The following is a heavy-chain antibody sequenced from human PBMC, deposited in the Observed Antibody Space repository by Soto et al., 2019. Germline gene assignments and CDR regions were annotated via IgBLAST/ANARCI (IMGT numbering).Heavy chain of an antibody. CDR1: GGTFSSYA. D-gene: IGHD3-22*01. V-gene: IGHV1-69*01. J-gene: IGHJ6*02. CDR3: ARVIARHSYDSRKLWSGIDV. CDR2: IIPIFGTA. Sequence: QVQLVQSGAEVNKPGSSVKVSCTASGGTFSSYAISWVRQAPGQGLEWMGGIIPIFGTANYAQKFKGRVTITADESTSTAYMDLSSLRSEDTAVYYCARVIARHSYDSRKLWSGIDVWGQGTTVTVSS.